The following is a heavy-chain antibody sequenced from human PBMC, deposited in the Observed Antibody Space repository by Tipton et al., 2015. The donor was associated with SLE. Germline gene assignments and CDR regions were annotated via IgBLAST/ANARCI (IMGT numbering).Heavy chain of an antibody. J-gene: IGHJ5*02. CDR1: GYTFINLD. V-gene: IGHV1-8*01. CDR2: MSPKYDKT. D-gene: IGHD1-26*01. Sequence: QVQLVQSGPEVKRPGASVKVSCKASGYTFINLDINWVRQAPGQGLEWMGWMSPKYDKTGYAQKFQGRVTMTSDTSISTAYMELTSLTSEDTAVYYCAKIRGSLDPYHWFDPWGQGTLVIVSS. CDR3: AKIRGSLDPYHWFDP.